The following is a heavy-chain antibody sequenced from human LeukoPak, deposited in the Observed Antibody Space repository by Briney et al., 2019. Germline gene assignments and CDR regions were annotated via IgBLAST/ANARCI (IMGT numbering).Heavy chain of an antibody. CDR2: ITWGRDNL. CDR1: GFIFDDYA. J-gene: IGHJ6*03. V-gene: IGHV3-9*01. D-gene: IGHD4-23*01. Sequence: GGSLRLSCAVSGFIFDDYAMHWVRQAPGKGLEWVSGITWGRDNLAYAAPVKGRFTISRDNRKNLLHLQMNSLGPDDSAVYYCAKDWVTGVRSPFYYYMDVWGKGTTVTVSS. CDR3: AKDWVTGVRSPFYYYMDV.